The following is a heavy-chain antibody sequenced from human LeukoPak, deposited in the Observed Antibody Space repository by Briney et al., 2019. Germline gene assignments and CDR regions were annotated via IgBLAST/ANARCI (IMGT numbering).Heavy chain of an antibody. D-gene: IGHD1-26*01. CDR3: AKTPTRVGWYFDL. Sequence: MXWXRXAPXXGLDWTSAISGSSGSTYYADSVRGRFTISRDNSKNTLYLQMSSLRVEDTAVYYCAKTPTRVGWYFDLWGRGTLVTVSS. V-gene: IGHV3-23*01. CDR2: ISGSSGST. J-gene: IGHJ2*01.